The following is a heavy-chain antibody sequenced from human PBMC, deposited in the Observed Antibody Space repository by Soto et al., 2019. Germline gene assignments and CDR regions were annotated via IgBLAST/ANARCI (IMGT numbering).Heavy chain of an antibody. CDR3: VKDDGGYPSTAPH. J-gene: IGHJ4*02. Sequence: EVQLLESGGGLVQPGGSLRLSCAASGITISNYPMSWVRQAPGKGLDWVSGISGSGDRTYYADSAKGRFTISKDISKNSLSLPPDSLGVEDTAVYFCVKDDGGYPSTAPHWGQGTLVTVSS. V-gene: IGHV3-23*01. CDR2: ISGSGDRT. D-gene: IGHD3-22*01. CDR1: GITISNYP.